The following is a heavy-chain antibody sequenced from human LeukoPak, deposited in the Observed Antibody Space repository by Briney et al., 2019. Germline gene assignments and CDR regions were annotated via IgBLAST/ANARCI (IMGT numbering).Heavy chain of an antibody. CDR2: VRSKAYGGAT. CDR3: AKGAVGHFGAYGDY. Sequence: GGSLRLSCTASGFTFGDYAMTWFRQAPGKGLEWVGFVRSKAYGGATEYAASVKDRFTISSDDSKSIAYLQMNSLKTEDTAVYFCAKGAVGHFGAYGDYWGQGTLVNVSS. J-gene: IGHJ4*02. CDR1: GFTFGDYA. D-gene: IGHD3-16*01. V-gene: IGHV3-49*03.